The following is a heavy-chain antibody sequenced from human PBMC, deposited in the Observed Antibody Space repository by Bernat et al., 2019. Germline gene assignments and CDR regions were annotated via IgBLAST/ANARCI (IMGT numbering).Heavy chain of an antibody. D-gene: IGHD4-17*01. CDR1: GYSISSGYY. CDR2: NYHSGST. J-gene: IGHJ4*02. V-gene: IGHV4-38-2*02. Sequence: QVQLQESGPGLVKPSETLSLTCALSGYSISSGYYWGWIRQPPGKGLEWIGSNYHSGSTYYNQSLKSRVTISVDTSKNQFSLKLSSVTAADTAVYYCARDSTTVTKTYFDYWGQGTLVTVSS. CDR3: ARDSTTVTKTYFDY.